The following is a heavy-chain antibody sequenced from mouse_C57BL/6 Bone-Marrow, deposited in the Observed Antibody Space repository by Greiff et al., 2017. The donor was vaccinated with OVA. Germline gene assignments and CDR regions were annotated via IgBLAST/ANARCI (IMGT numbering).Heavy chain of an antibody. CDR2: SRNKANDYTT. V-gene: IGHV7-1*01. Sequence: EVKVEESGGGLVQSGRSLRLSCATSGFTFSDFYMEWVRQAPGKGLEWIAASRNKANDYTTEYSASVKGRFIVSRDTSQSILYLQMNALRAEDTAIYYCARDEVLGTWFAYWGQGTLVTVSA. D-gene: IGHD2-14*01. CDR3: ARDEVLGTWFAY. CDR1: GFTFSDFY. J-gene: IGHJ3*01.